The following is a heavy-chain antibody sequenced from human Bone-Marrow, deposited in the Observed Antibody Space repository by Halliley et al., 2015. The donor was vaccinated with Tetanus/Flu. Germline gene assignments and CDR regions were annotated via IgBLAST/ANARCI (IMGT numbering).Heavy chain of an antibody. V-gene: IGHV3-11*01. Sequence: SLRLSCAASGFTFSDYYMSWIRQAPGKGLEWVSYISRWVDTIYYADSVKGRFTISRDNAKNSLYLQMDSLRAEDTAVYYCARGDYDIGWSWGQGTLVTVSS. CDR2: ISRWVDTI. CDR1: GFTFSDYY. J-gene: IGHJ4*02. D-gene: IGHD3-16*01. CDR3: ARGDYDIGWS.